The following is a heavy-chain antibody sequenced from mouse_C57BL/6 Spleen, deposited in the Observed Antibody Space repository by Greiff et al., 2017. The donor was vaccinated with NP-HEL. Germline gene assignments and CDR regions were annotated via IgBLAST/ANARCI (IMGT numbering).Heavy chain of an antibody. CDR2: IYPGDGDT. D-gene: IGHD2-5*01. CDR1: GYAFSSYW. J-gene: IGHJ4*01. CDR3: ARGPTIVTRYAMDY. Sequence: VKLMESGAELVKPGASVKISCKASGYAFSSYWMNWVKQRPGKGLEWIGQIYPGDGDTNYNGKFKGKATLTADKSSSTAYMQLSSLTSEDSAVYFCARGPTIVTRYAMDYWGQGTSVTVSS. V-gene: IGHV1-80*01.